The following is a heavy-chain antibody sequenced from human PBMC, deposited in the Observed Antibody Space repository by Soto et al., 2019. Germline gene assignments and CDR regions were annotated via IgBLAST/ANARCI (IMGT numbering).Heavy chain of an antibody. CDR2: ISGSGGST. J-gene: IGHJ4*02. CDR3: AKDQGSSWYEIDY. CDR1: GFTFSNYA. Sequence: EVQLLESGGGLVQPGGSLRLSCAASGFTFSNYAVTWVRQAPGKGLEWVSTISGSGGSTYYADSVKGRFTISRDNSKNTLYLXXNSLRAEDTAVYYCAKDQGSSWYEIDYWGQGTLVTVSS. V-gene: IGHV3-23*01. D-gene: IGHD6-13*01.